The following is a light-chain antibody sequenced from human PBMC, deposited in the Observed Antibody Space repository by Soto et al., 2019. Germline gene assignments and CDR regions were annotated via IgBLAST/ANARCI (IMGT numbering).Light chain of an antibody. J-gene: IGKJ3*01. CDR3: QQYGSSPLT. V-gene: IGKV3-20*01. CDR2: GAS. CDR1: QSVSSSY. Sequence: EIVLTQSPGTLSLSPGERATLSCRASQSVSSSYLAWYQQKPGHALRLLIFGASSRPTCIPDRFSRGGSRADCTLTISSLEPEDFALYYCQQYGSSPLTLVPRTKVDIK.